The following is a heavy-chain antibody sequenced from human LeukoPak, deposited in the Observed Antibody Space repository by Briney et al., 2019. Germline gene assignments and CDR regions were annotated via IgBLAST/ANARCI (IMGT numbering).Heavy chain of an antibody. J-gene: IGHJ4*02. Sequence: GGSLRRSCAASGFTFSSYWMTWVRQAPGKGLEWVAKIKQDGSEKYYVDSVKGRITIYRDNAKNSLYLQMNSLGAEDTAVYYCARRGTSSSWAHFDYWGQGTLVTVSS. V-gene: IGHV3-7*05. CDR1: GFTFSSYW. CDR2: IKQDGSEK. D-gene: IGHD6-13*01. CDR3: ARRGTSSSWAHFDY.